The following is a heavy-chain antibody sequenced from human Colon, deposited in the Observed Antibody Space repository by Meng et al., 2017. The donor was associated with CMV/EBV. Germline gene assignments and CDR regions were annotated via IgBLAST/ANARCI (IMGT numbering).Heavy chain of an antibody. CDR1: GFTFSNYW. CDR2: IKEDGSEK. CDR3: ARKGGATLGGAFDI. D-gene: IGHD1-26*01. Sequence: GESLKISCAASGFTFSNYWMTWLRQAPGRGLELVAHIKEDGSEKYFVGSVKGRFTISRDNAKNSLYLQMNSLRAEDTAVYYCARKGGATLGGAFDIWGQGTMVTVSS. J-gene: IGHJ3*02. V-gene: IGHV3-7*01.